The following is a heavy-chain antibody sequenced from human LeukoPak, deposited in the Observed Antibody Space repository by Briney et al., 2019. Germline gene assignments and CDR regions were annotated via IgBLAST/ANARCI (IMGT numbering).Heavy chain of an antibody. CDR2: IYYSGST. V-gene: IGHV4-39*01. D-gene: IGHD3-10*01. J-gene: IGHJ4*02. CDR3: ARHVTMVRPRQTYYFDY. CDR1: GGSISSSSYY. Sequence: PSETLSLTCTVSGGSISSSSYYWGWIRQPPGKGLEWIGSIYYSGSTYYNPSLKSRVTISVDTSKNQFSLKLSSVTAADTAVYYCARHVTMVRPRQTYYFDYWGQGTLVTVSS.